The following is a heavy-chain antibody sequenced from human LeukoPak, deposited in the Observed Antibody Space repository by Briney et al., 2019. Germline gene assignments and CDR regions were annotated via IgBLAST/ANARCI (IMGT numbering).Heavy chain of an antibody. CDR3: ARQWNYVGAFDI. CDR1: GGSISSSSYY. V-gene: IGHV4-39*01. Sequence: ESSETLSLTCTVSGGSISSSSYYWGWIRQPPGKGLERIGSIYYSGSTYYNPSLKSRVTISVDTSKNQFSLKLSSVTAADTAVYYCARQWNYVGAFDIWGQGTMVTVSS. J-gene: IGHJ3*02. D-gene: IGHD1-7*01. CDR2: IYYSGST.